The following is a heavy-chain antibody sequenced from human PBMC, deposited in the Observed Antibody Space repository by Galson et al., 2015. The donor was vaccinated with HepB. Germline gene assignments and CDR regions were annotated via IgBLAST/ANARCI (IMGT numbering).Heavy chain of an antibody. CDR3: ARGTTGYDFWSGYGLLCDY. CDR1: GYTFTSYD. D-gene: IGHD3-3*01. V-gene: IGHV1-8*01. Sequence: SVKVSCKASGYTFTSYDINWVRQATGQGLEWMGWMNPSSGNTGYAQKFQGRVTMTRNTSISTAYMELSSLRSEDTAVYYCARGTTGYDFWSGYGLLCDYWGQGTLVTVSS. CDR2: MNPSSGNT. J-gene: IGHJ4*02.